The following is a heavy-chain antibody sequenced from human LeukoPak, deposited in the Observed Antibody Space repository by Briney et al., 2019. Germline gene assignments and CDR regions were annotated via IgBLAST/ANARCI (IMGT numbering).Heavy chain of an antibody. CDR3: ARERYYDSSGYTPEAFNI. V-gene: IGHV1-69*05. CDR1: GDTFSSYA. CDR2: IIPIYGAA. J-gene: IGHJ3*02. Sequence: GASVKVSCKASGDTFSSYAISWVRQAPGQGLEWMGRIIPIYGAANYAQKFQGRVTITTDESTNTAYMELSSLRAEDTAVYYCARERYYDSSGYTPEAFNIWGQGTMVTVSS. D-gene: IGHD3-22*01.